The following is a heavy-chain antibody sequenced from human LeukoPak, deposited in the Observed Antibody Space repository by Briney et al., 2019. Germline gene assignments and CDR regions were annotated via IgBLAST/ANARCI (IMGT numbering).Heavy chain of an antibody. D-gene: IGHD3-3*01. CDR1: GFTFSSYW. J-gene: IGHJ5*02. V-gene: IGHV3-74*01. Sequence: GGSLRLSCAASGFTFSSYWMHWVRQAPGKGLMWVSRINSDGSSTSYADSVKGRFTISRDNAKNTLYLQMNSLRAEDTAVYYCARAERKVTIFGVVIFWFDPWGQGTLVTVSS. CDR3: ARAERKVTIFGVVIFWFDP. CDR2: INSDGSST.